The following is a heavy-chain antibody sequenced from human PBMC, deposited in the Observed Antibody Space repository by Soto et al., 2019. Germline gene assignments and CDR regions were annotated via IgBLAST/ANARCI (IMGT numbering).Heavy chain of an antibody. V-gene: IGHV3-15*01. J-gene: IGHJ6*03. CDR3: NTDHVVVGDSLYYMGV. Sequence: GGSLRLSCAASGFTFSNTWMSWVRQAPGKGLEWVGRIKSKTDGGAIDYAAPVKGRFTISRDDSKNTLYLQMNSLKSEDTAVYHCNTDHVVVGDSLYYMGVWGKGTTVTVSS. CDR2: IKSKTDGGAI. D-gene: IGHD2-2*01. CDR1: GFTFSNTW.